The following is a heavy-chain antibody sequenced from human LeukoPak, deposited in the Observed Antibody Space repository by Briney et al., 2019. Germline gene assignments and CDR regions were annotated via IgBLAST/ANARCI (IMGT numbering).Heavy chain of an antibody. CDR3: ARLGRIAAPCFDP. CDR1: GYSFTSYW. D-gene: IGHD6-13*01. V-gene: IGHV5-51*01. J-gene: IGHJ5*02. Sequence: GESLKISCKGSGYSFTSYWIGWVRQMPGRGLEWMGIIYPGDSDTRYSPSFQGQVTISADKSISTAYLQWSSLKASDTAMYYCARLGRIAAPCFDPWGQGTLVTVSS. CDR2: IYPGDSDT.